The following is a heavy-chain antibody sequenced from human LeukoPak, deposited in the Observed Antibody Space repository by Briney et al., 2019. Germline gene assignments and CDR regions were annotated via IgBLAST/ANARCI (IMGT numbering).Heavy chain of an antibody. CDR2: IGARDGRT. J-gene: IGHJ3*02. D-gene: IGHD6-19*01. Sequence: GSLRLSCAASGFTFRNYAMTWVRQAPGKGLDWVALIGARDGRTYYADPVKGRFTISRDNFKNTLYLQMNSLRAEDTAIYYCAKFEAGSDAFDIWGQGTMVTVSS. CDR3: AKFEAGSDAFDI. V-gene: IGHV3-23*01. CDR1: GFTFRNYA.